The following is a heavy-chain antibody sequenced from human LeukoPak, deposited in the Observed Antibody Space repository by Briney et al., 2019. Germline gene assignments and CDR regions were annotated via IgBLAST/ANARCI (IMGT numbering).Heavy chain of an antibody. CDR1: GGSISSYY. CDR2: IYCSGST. Sequence: SETLSLTCTVSGGSISSYYWSWIRQPPGKGLEWIGYIYCSGSTNYNPSLKGRVTISVDTSKNQFSLKLSSVTAADTAVYYCARDYQDYYYMDVWGKGTTVTVSS. CDR3: ARDYQDYYYMDV. V-gene: IGHV4-59*01. D-gene: IGHD3-16*02. J-gene: IGHJ6*03.